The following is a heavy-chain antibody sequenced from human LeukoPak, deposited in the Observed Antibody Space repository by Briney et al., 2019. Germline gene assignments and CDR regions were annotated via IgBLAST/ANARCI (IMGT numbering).Heavy chain of an antibody. CDR3: ARGGSRGYYYNAFDI. CDR1: GFTVSSFE. J-gene: IGHJ3*02. D-gene: IGHD3-22*01. CDR2: ISISGSTI. V-gene: IGHV3-48*03. Sequence: GGSLRLSCAVSGFTVSSFEMNWVRQAPGKGLEWVSYISISGSTIYADPVKGRFTISRDNAKNSVHLQMNSLTAEDTAVYYCARGGSRGYYYNAFDIWGQGTMVTASS.